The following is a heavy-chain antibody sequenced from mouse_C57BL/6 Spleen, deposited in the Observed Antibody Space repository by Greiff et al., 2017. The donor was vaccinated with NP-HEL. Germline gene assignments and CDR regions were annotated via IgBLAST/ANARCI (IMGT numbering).Heavy chain of an antibody. D-gene: IGHD1-1*01. CDR3: AKTLYGSSYPWYFDV. J-gene: IGHJ1*03. Sequence: QVQLKQSGPGLVQPSQSLSITCTVSGFSLTSYGVHWVRQSPGKGLEWLGVIWRGGSTDYNAAFMSRLSITKDNSKGQVFFKMNSLQADDTAIYYCAKTLYGSSYPWYFDVWGTGTTVTVSS. CDR2: IWRGGST. CDR1: GFSLTSYG. V-gene: IGHV2-5*01.